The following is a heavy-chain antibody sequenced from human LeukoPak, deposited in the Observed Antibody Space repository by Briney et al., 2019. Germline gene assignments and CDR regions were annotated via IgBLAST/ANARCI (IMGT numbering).Heavy chain of an antibody. D-gene: IGHD1-26*01. CDR2: ISAYSGNT. CDR1: GYTFTSYG. Sequence: ASVKVSCKASGYTFTSYGISWVRQDPGQGLEWMGWISAYSGNTKYAQRLQGRVTMTTDTSTSTAYMELTSLRSDDTAVYYCARDPGSVSDRFAYWGQGTLVTVSS. J-gene: IGHJ4*02. V-gene: IGHV1-18*01. CDR3: ARDPGSVSDRFAY.